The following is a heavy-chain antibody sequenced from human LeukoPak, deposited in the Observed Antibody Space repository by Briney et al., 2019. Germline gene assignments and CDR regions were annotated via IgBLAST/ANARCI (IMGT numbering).Heavy chain of an antibody. CDR1: GGSISSSGYY. CDR2: LYYTGST. J-gene: IGHJ3*02. Sequence: PSETLSLTCIVSGGSISSSGYYWGWIRQAPEKGLEWIGILYYTGSTYYNPSLKSRVTISVDTSKKQLSLKLSSVTAADTAVYYCARERAYYDSSGYSDAFDIWGQGTMVTVSS. CDR3: ARERAYYDSSGYSDAFDI. D-gene: IGHD3-22*01. V-gene: IGHV4-39*07.